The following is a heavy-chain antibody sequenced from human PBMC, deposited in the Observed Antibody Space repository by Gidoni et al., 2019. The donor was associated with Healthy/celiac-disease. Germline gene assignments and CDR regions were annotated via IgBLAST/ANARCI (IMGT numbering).Heavy chain of an antibody. D-gene: IGHD3-22*01. CDR1: GFTFRRYG. Sequence: QVQLVESGGGVVQPGRSLRLSCAASGFTFRRYGMHWVRQAPGQGLEWVAVIWYDGSNKYYADSVKGRFTISRDNSKNTLYLQMNSLRAEDTAVYYCATDPSSGYPYWGQGTLVTVSS. CDR2: IWYDGSNK. CDR3: ATDPSSGYPY. J-gene: IGHJ4*02. V-gene: IGHV3-33*01.